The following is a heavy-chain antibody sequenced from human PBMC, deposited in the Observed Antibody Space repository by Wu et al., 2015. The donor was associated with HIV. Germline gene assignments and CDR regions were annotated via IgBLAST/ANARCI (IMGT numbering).Heavy chain of an antibody. D-gene: IGHD2-21*01. J-gene: IGHJ5*02. Sequence: QVQLVQSGAEVKKPGASVKVSCKASGYTFTTYYIHWVRQAPGQGPEWMGVINPSENRVSYAQRFQGRVTMTRDTSTSTVYMELSSLRSEDTAVYYCVTNLIVNPGYNWFDPWGQGTLVTVSS. CDR1: GYTFTTYY. V-gene: IGHV1-46*01. CDR2: INPSENRV. CDR3: VTNLIVNPGYNWFDP.